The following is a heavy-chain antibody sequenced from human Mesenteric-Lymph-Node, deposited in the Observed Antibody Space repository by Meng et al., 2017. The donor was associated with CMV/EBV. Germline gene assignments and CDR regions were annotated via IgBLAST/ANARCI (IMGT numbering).Heavy chain of an antibody. Sequence: SETLSLTCAVYGGSFSGYYWSWIRQPPGKGLEWIGEINHSGSTNYNPSLKSRVTISVDTSKNQFSLKLSSVTAADTAVYYCARDRGSGSYSYCFDYWGQGTLVTVSS. J-gene: IGHJ4*02. D-gene: IGHD1-26*01. CDR3: ARDRGSGSYSYCFDY. CDR1: GGSFSGYY. V-gene: IGHV4-34*01. CDR2: INHSGST.